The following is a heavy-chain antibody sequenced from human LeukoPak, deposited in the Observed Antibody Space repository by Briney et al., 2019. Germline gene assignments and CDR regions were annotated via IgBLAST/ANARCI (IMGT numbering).Heavy chain of an antibody. J-gene: IGHJ4*02. Sequence: GGSLRLSCAASGFTFSSYAMSLVRQAPGKGLEWVSAISGPAGSWDYADSVKDRFTISRDNSKNTLYLQMNSLRAEDTAVYYCAKCIWLRGKFDYWGQGTLVTVSS. D-gene: IGHD2-8*01. CDR3: AKCIWLRGKFDY. CDR2: ISGPAGSW. CDR1: GFTFSSYA. V-gene: IGHV3-23*01.